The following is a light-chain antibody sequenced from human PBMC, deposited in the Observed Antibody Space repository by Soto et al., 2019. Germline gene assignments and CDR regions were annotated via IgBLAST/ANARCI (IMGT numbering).Light chain of an antibody. CDR2: KDS. CDR3: QSADSSGTYVV. CDR1: ALPKQY. V-gene: IGLV3-25*03. J-gene: IGLJ2*01. Sequence: SYELTQPPSVSVSPGQTARITCSGDALPKQYAYWYQQKPGQAPVLVIYKDSERPSGIPERFSGSSSGTTVTLTISGVQXXXXADYYCQSADSSGTYVVFGGGTKVTVL.